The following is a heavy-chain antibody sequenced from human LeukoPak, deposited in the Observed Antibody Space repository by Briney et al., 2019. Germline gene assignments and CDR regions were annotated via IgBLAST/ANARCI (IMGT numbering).Heavy chain of an antibody. CDR2: IYYSGST. CDR3: AREWGSNYGMDV. J-gene: IGHJ6*02. Sequence: SETLSLTCTVSGGSISSYYWSWIRQPPGKGLEWIGYIYYSGSTNYNPSLKSRVTISVDTSKNQFSLKLSSVTAADTAEYYCAREWGSNYGMDVWGQGTTVTVSS. CDR1: GGSISSYY. D-gene: IGHD7-27*01. V-gene: IGHV4-59*01.